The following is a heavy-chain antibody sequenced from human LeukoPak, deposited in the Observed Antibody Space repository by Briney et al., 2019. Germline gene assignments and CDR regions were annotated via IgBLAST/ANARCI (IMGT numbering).Heavy chain of an antibody. J-gene: IGHJ4*02. Sequence: SETLSLTCTVSGGSISSSSYYWGWIRQPPGKGLEWIGGIYYSGSTYYNPSLKSRVTISVDTSKNQFSLKLSSVTAADTAVYYCARVWKNRIAVAGTIDYWGQGTLVTVSS. CDR1: GGSISSSSYY. CDR3: ARVWKNRIAVAGTIDY. D-gene: IGHD6-13*01. V-gene: IGHV4-39*07. CDR2: IYYSGST.